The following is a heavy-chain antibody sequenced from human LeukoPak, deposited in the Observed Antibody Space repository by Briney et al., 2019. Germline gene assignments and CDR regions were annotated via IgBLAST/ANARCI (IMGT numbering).Heavy chain of an antibody. CDR2: ISYDGSNK. V-gene: IGHV3-30-3*01. CDR3: AREGPVAGFDY. CDR1: GFTFSSYA. Sequence: PWGSLRLSCAASGFTFSSYAMHWVRQAPGKGLEWVAVISYDGSNKYYADSVKGRFTISRDNSKNTLYLQMNSLRAEDTAVYYCAREGPVAGFDYWGQGTLVTVSS. D-gene: IGHD6-19*01. J-gene: IGHJ4*02.